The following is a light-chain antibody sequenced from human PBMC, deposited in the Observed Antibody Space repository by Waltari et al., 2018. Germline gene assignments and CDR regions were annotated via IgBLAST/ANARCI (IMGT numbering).Light chain of an antibody. Sequence: DIVMTQSPDSLAVSLGERATINCQSRPGVLYSSNNKNYLAWSQRKPGQPPKLLIYWAATRESGVPDRFSGSGSGTDFTLTISSLQAEDVAVYYCQQYYSTPPHTFGQGTKLEIK. CDR1: PGVLYSSNNKNY. CDR2: WAA. CDR3: QQYYSTPPHT. V-gene: IGKV4-1*01. J-gene: IGKJ2*01.